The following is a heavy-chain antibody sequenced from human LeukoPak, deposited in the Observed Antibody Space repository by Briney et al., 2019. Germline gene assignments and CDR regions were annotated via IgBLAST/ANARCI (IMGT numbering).Heavy chain of an antibody. V-gene: IGHV4-34*01. CDR1: GGSFSGYY. CDR2: INHSGST. CDR3: ARDIGLDDYGDYGGTFDI. D-gene: IGHD4-17*01. Sequence: PSETLSLTCVVYGGSFSGYYWSWIRQPPGRGLEWIGEINHSGSTNYNPSLKSRVTISVDTSKNQFSLKLSSVTAADTAVYYCARDIGLDDYGDYGGTFDIWGQGTMVTVSS. J-gene: IGHJ3*02.